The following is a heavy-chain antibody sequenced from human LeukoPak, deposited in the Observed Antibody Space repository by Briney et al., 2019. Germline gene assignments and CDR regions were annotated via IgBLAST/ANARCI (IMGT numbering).Heavy chain of an antibody. CDR3: ARGNSYYYDSSGSKNWFDP. CDR2: INPSGGST. CDR1: GHTFSNYY. V-gene: IGHV1-46*01. Sequence: ASVKVSCKASGHTFSNYYMHWVRQAPGQGLEWMGIINPSGGSTSYAQKFQGRVTMTRDTSISTAYMELSRLRSDDTAVYYCARGNSYYYDSSGSKNWFDPWGQGTLVTVSS. D-gene: IGHD3-22*01. J-gene: IGHJ5*02.